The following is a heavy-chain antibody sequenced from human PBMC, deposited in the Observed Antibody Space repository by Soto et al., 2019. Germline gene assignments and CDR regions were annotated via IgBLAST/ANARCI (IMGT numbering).Heavy chain of an antibody. CDR2: IYHSGST. CDR3: ARVPSP. Sequence: LSLTCAVSGGSIISGGYSWSWIRQPPGKGLEWIGYIYHSGSTYYNPSLKSRVTISVDRSKNQFSLKLSSVTAADTAVYYCARVPSPWGQGTLVTVSS. CDR1: GGSIISGGYS. V-gene: IGHV4-30-2*01. J-gene: IGHJ5*02.